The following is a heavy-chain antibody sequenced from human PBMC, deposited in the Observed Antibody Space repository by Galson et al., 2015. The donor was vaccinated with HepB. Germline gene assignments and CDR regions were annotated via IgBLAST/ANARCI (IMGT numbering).Heavy chain of an antibody. CDR2: TYFRSRWRN. Sequence: CAISGDSVSTTGGAWNWIRQSPSGGLEWLGRTYFRSRWRNDYAPSMKSRVTIDPDTAKNQFSLQLNSVTPEDTAVYYCTNERNYYASFDIWGLGTMVTVSS. D-gene: IGHD3-10*01. V-gene: IGHV6-1*01. CDR1: GDSVSTTGGA. CDR3: TNERNYYASFDI. J-gene: IGHJ3*02.